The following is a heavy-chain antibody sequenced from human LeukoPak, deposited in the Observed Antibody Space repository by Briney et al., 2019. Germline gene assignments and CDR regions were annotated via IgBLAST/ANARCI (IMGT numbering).Heavy chain of an antibody. CDR2: INHSGST. CDR3: ARDDVVLYYFDY. V-gene: IGHV4-34*01. CDR1: GGSFSGYY. D-gene: IGHD2-15*01. Sequence: KASETLSLTCAVYGGSFSGYYWSWIRQPPGKGLEWIGEINHSGSTNYNPSLKSRVTISVDTSKNQFSLKLSSVTAADTAVYYCARDDVVLYYFDYWGQGTLVTVSS. J-gene: IGHJ4*02.